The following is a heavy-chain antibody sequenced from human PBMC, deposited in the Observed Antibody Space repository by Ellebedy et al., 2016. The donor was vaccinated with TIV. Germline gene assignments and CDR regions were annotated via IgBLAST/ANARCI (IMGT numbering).Heavy chain of an antibody. CDR1: GFTFSSYW. CDR3: AREESHPYFYDTAGYYRGWFFDL. Sequence: GESLKISCAASGFTFSSYWMSWVRQAPGKGLEWVANIKEGGSEKHYVDSVKGRFTISRANAKNSLFLQMNNLRAEDTAVYYCAREESHPYFYDTAGYYRGWFFDLWGRGTLVTVSS. CDR2: IKEGGSEK. V-gene: IGHV3-7*01. D-gene: IGHD3-22*01. J-gene: IGHJ2*01.